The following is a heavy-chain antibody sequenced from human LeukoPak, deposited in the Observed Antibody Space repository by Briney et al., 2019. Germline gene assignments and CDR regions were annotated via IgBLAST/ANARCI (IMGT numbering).Heavy chain of an antibody. Sequence: TSVKVSCKASGGTFSSYAISWVRRAPGQGLEWMGRIIPILGIANYAQKFQGRVTITADKSTSTAYMELSSLRSEDTAVYYCARSLRYFDWFPTYYYYYGMDVWGQGTTVTVSS. D-gene: IGHD3-9*01. CDR1: GGTFSSYA. J-gene: IGHJ6*02. CDR3: ARSLRYFDWFPTYYYYYGMDV. V-gene: IGHV1-69*04. CDR2: IIPILGIA.